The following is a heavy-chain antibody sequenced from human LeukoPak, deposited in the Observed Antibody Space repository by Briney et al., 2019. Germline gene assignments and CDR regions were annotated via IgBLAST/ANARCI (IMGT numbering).Heavy chain of an antibody. CDR1: GFTFGDYA. Sequence: GGSLGLSCTASGFTFGDYAMSWVRQAPGKGLEWVGFIRSKAYGGTTEYAASVKGRFTISRDDSKSITYLQMNSLKTEDTAVYYCIRDLACSSTSCSDYWGQGTLVTVSS. D-gene: IGHD2-2*01. V-gene: IGHV3-49*04. J-gene: IGHJ4*02. CDR2: IRSKAYGGTT. CDR3: IRDLACSSTSCSDY.